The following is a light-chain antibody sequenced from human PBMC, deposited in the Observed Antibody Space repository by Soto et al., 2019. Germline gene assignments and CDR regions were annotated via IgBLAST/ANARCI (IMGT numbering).Light chain of an antibody. CDR1: TSNIGTNF. Sequence: QSVLTQPPSVSAAPGQTVTISCSGSTSNIGTNFVSWYQQLPGTAPKVVIYDNSKRPSGISDRISGSKSDTSATLGITGLQTGDEADYYCGTWDSRLTVVVFGGGTQLTVL. CDR3: GTWDSRLTVVV. V-gene: IGLV1-51*01. J-gene: IGLJ2*01. CDR2: DNS.